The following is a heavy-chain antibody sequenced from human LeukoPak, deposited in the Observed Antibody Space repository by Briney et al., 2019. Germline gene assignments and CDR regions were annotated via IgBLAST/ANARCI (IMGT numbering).Heavy chain of an antibody. Sequence: GGSLRLSCATSGFTFSYYVFHWVRQAPGKGLDWVAAISRDGTAYYADSVKGRFTVSRDTSEDTVFLQMVSLGLEDAAVYYCARGNYYDSRGFSVTEHWGQGTLVTVSS. V-gene: IGHV3-30*04. J-gene: IGHJ4*02. CDR1: GFTFSYYV. D-gene: IGHD3-22*01. CDR3: ARGNYYDSRGFSVTEH. CDR2: ISRDGTA.